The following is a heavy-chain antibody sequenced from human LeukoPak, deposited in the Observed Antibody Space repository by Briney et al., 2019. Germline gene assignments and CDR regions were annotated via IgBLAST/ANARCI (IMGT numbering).Heavy chain of an antibody. D-gene: IGHD3-22*01. V-gene: IGHV3-48*04. Sequence: GGSLRLSCAASGFTFSSYSMNWVRQAPGKGLEWISYISSSGSTKYYADSVKGRFTISRDNAKNSLYLQMNSLRAEDTAVYFCARSITMIVDWFDPWGQGTLVTVSS. J-gene: IGHJ5*02. CDR1: GFTFSSYS. CDR2: ISSSGSTK. CDR3: ARSITMIVDWFDP.